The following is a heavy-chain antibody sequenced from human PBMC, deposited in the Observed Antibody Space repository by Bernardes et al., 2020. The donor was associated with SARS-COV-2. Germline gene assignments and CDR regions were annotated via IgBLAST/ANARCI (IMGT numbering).Heavy chain of an antibody. CDR3: ARAPVVIQWPLYYYYGMDV. D-gene: IGHD2-15*01. CDR1: GGSISSYY. J-gene: IGHJ6*02. CDR2: IHDSGST. Sequence: SETLSLTCTVSGGSISSYYWSWIRQPPGKGLEWNGYIHDSGSTNYNPSPRSRVPISVATSKNQSSLKLSSVTAAATAVYYCARAPVVIQWPLYYYYGMDVWGQGTTVTVSS. V-gene: IGHV4-59*01.